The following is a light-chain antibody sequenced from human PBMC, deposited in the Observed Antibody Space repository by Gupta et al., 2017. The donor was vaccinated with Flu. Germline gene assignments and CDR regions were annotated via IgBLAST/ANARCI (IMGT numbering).Light chain of an antibody. Sequence: LGQTATITCGVNNMGSKNVHWYQQKAGQAPVWGSYRNRNRPSGIPDRFCGSSSGNTATLTISGVQGGDEADDYCQEWASNNQGVCGGGPKM. CDR1: NMGSKN. CDR2: RNR. J-gene: IGLJ3*02. CDR3: QEWASNNQGV. V-gene: IGLV3-9*01.